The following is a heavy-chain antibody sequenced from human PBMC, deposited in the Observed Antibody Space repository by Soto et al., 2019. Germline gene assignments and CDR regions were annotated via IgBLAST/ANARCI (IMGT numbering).Heavy chain of an antibody. CDR2: MYHSGST. D-gene: IGHD4-17*01. CDR1: GGSIISGVYS. Sequence: QLQLLESGSGLVKTSQTRSLTCVVSGGSIISGVYSWSWIRQPPGKGLEWIGYMYHSGSTYYNPSLKSRVTISVDRSKNQFSLKLTSVTTADTAVYYCARATGDYFRLFDYWGQGTLVTVSS. J-gene: IGHJ4*02. CDR3: ARATGDYFRLFDY. V-gene: IGHV4-30-2*01.